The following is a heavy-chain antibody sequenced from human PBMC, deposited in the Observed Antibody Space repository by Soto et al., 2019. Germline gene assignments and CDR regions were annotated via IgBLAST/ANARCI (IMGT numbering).Heavy chain of an antibody. V-gene: IGHV4-38-2*01. CDR3: ASDIAARNYDFDY. D-gene: IGHD6-6*01. J-gene: IGHJ4*02. CDR1: GYSISSGYY. CDR2: IHHSGST. Sequence: NPSETLSLTCAVSGYSISSGYYWGWIRQPPGKGLEWIGSIHHSGSTYYNPSLKSRVTISVDTSKNQFSLKLSSVTAADTAVYYCASDIAARNYDFDYWGQGTLVTVSS.